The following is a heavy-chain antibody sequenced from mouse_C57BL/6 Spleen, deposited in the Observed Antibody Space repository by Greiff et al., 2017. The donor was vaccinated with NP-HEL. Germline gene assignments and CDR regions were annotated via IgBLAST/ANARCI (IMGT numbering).Heavy chain of an antibody. CDR1: GYTFTSYW. Sequence: VQLQQSGAELVRPGSSVKLSCKASGYTFTSYWMHWVKQRPIQGLEWIGNIDPSDSETHYNQKFKDKATLTVDKSSSTAYMQLSSLTSEDSAVYYCARDYGNLFAYWGQGTLVTVSA. V-gene: IGHV1-52*01. CDR2: IDPSDSET. J-gene: IGHJ3*01. D-gene: IGHD2-1*01. CDR3: ARDYGNLFAY.